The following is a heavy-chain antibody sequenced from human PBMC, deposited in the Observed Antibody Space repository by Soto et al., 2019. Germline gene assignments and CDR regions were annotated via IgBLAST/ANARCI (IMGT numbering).Heavy chain of an antibody. CDR2: IGTAGDP. D-gene: IGHD6-13*01. V-gene: IGHV3-13*05. Sequence: GGSLRLSCAASGFTFSSYDMHWVRQATGKGLEWVSAIGTAGDPSYPGAVRGRFAISRENAKNSLSRQRISLIAGDTAVYYCERARAAAVSRYSFDIWGQGTMVTVSS. CDR3: ERARAAAVSRYSFDI. J-gene: IGHJ3*02. CDR1: GFTFSSYD.